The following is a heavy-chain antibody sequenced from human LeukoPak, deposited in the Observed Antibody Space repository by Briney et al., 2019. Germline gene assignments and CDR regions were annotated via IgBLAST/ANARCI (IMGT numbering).Heavy chain of an antibody. CDR3: AKSPLEYSSSGRYYFDC. Sequence: GGSLRLSCAASGFTFSSYAMSWVRQAPGRGLEWVSVISGSGGSTYYADSVKGRFTISRDNSKNTLYLQMNSLRAEDTAVYHCAKSPLEYSSSGRYYFDCWGQGTLVTVSS. V-gene: IGHV3-23*01. CDR1: GFTFSSYA. CDR2: ISGSGGST. J-gene: IGHJ4*02. D-gene: IGHD6-6*01.